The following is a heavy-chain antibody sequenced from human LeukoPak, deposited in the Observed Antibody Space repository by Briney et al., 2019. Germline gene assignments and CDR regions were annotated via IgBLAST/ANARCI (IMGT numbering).Heavy chain of an antibody. CDR3: AREVSLRMTTYHYYFDY. V-gene: IGHV4-4*02. J-gene: IGHJ4*02. CDR2: IYHSGNT. CDR1: GGSISSSNW. D-gene: IGHD4-11*01. Sequence: SETLSLSCAVSGGSISSSNWWSWVRQPPGKGLEWIGEIYHSGNTNYNPSLKSRVTISVDKSKNQFSLKLSSVTAADTAVYYCAREVSLRMTTYHYYFDYWGQGTLVTVSS.